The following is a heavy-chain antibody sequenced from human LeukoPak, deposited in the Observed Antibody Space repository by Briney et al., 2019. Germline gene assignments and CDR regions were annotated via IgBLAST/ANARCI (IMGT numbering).Heavy chain of an antibody. CDR3: AKDLAIAVAGDY. V-gene: IGHV3-30*02. CDR1: GFTFSSYG. J-gene: IGHJ4*02. Sequence: GGSLRLSCAASGFTFSSYGMHWVRQAPGRGLEWVAFIRYDGSNKYYADSVKGRFTISRDNSKNTLYLQMNSLRAEDTAVYYCAKDLAIAVAGDYWGQGTLVTVSS. CDR2: IRYDGSNK. D-gene: IGHD6-19*01.